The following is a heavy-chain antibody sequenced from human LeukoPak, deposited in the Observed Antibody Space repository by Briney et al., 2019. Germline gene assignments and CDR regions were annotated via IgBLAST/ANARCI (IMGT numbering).Heavy chain of an antibody. CDR3: ARHFSGSGSGSYYTALDY. CDR1: GGSISSYY. CDR2: IFNSGST. D-gene: IGHD3-10*01. Sequence: SETLSLTCTVSGGSISSYYCSWIRQPPGKGLEWIGYIFNSGSTNYNPSLKSRVTISLDTSKNQFSLKLSSVTAADTAVYYCARHFSGSGSGSYYTALDYWGQGTLVTVSS. V-gene: IGHV4-59*08. J-gene: IGHJ4*02.